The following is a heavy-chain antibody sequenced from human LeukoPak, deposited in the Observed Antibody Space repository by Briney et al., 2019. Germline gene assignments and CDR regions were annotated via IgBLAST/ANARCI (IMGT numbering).Heavy chain of an antibody. CDR3: ARSMVTDVGFDY. V-gene: IGHV3-53*01. J-gene: IGHJ4*02. CDR2: IYSGGGT. Sequence: PGGSLRLSCAASGFTVSSNYMSWVRQAPGKGLEWVSVIYSGGGTYYADSVKGRFTISRDNSKNTLYLQMNSLRAEDTAVYYCARSMVTDVGFDYWGQGTLVTVSS. D-gene: IGHD5-18*01. CDR1: GFTVSSNY.